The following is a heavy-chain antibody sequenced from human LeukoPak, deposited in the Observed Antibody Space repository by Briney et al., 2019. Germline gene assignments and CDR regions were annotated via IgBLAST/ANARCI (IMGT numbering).Heavy chain of an antibody. J-gene: IGHJ3*02. CDR2: INHSGST. Sequence: PSETLSLTCAVYGGSFSGYYWSWIRQPPGKGLEWIGEINHSGSTNYNPSLKSRVTISVDTSKNQFSLKLSSVTAADTAVYYCARLNGRLRRTGAFDIWGQGTMVTVSS. CDR3: ARLNGRLRRTGAFDI. V-gene: IGHV4-34*01. D-gene: IGHD5-18*01. CDR1: GGSFSGYY.